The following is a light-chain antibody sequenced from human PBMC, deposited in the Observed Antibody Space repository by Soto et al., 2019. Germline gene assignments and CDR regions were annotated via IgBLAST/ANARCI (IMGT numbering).Light chain of an antibody. CDR2: GAS. Sequence: DIVLTQSPGTLSLSPGDRATLSCRASQSVSSSSYLAWYQQKPGQAPRLLIYGASSRATGIPDRFSGSGSATDVTLTISRLEPEDFAVYYCRQYGSSPSYTFGQGTKLEIK. V-gene: IGKV3-20*01. CDR1: QSVSSSSY. CDR3: RQYGSSPSYT. J-gene: IGKJ2*01.